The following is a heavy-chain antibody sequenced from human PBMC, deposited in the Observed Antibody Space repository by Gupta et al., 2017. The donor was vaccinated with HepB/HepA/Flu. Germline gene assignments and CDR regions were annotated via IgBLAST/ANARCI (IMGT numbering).Heavy chain of an antibody. Sequence: EVQLVESGGGFVQPGGSLRLSCAASGFTFSNYEMNWVRQAPGKGLEWVSYISSSGTTIYYADSVKGRFTISRDNAKNSLYLQMISLRAEDTAVYYCARAYYYDTSGYSNWFDPWGQGTLVTVSS. D-gene: IGHD3-22*01. CDR1: GFTFSNYE. J-gene: IGHJ5*02. CDR3: ARAYYYDTSGYSNWFDP. CDR2: ISSSGTTI. V-gene: IGHV3-48*03.